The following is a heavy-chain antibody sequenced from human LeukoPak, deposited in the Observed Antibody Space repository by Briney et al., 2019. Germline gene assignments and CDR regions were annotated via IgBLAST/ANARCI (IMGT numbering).Heavy chain of an antibody. D-gene: IGHD3-22*01. J-gene: IGHJ4*02. CDR2: ISSSGSTI. V-gene: IGHV3-11*01. Sequence: GGSLRLSCAASGFTFSDYYMSWIRQAPGKGLEWVSYISSSGSTIYYADSVKGRFTISRDNAKNSLYLQMNSLRAEDTAVYYRASLSLGVQYYYDSSGYLAYWGQGTLVTVSS. CDR3: ASLSLGVQYYYDSSGYLAY. CDR1: GFTFSDYY.